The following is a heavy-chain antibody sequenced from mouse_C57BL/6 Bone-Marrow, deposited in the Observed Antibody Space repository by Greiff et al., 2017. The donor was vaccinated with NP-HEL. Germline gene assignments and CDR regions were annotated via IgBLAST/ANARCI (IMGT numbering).Heavy chain of an antibody. Sequence: VQLQQSGPGLVKPSPSLSLTCSATGYSITSGYYRYWIRQFPGNNLEWMGYLPYDGSNNYNPYFKNRISITPDTSTNQLFLKLNSVTTEDAATYACARGTAQASFAYWGQGTLVTVSA. CDR2: LPYDGSN. V-gene: IGHV3-6*01. J-gene: IGHJ3*01. CDR3: ARGTAQASFAY. CDR1: GYSITSGYY. D-gene: IGHD3-2*02.